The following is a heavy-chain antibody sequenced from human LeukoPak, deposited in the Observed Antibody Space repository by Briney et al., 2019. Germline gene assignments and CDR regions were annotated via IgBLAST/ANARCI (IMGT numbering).Heavy chain of an antibody. CDR2: IYYSGST. CDR3: ARDGGYDILTGQFDY. Sequence: PSETLSLTCTVSGGSISSSSYYWGWIRQPPGKGLEWIGSIYYSGSTYYNPSLKSRVTISVDTSKNQFSLKLSSVTAADTAVYYCARDGGYDILTGQFDYWGQGTLVTVSS. V-gene: IGHV4-39*07. D-gene: IGHD3-9*01. CDR1: GGSISSSSYY. J-gene: IGHJ4*02.